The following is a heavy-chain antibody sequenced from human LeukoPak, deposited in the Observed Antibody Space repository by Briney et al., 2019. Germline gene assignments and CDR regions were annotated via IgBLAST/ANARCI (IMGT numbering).Heavy chain of an antibody. CDR1: GGSISSSSYY. J-gene: IGHJ6*02. Sequence: SETLSLTCTVSGGSISSSSYYWGWIRQPPGKGLEWIGSIYYSGSTYYNPCLKSRVTISVDTSKNQFSLKLSSVTAADTAVYYCARHGSPFSYYYYYGMDVWGQGTTVTVSS. V-gene: IGHV4-39*01. CDR2: IYYSGST. CDR3: ARHGSPFSYYYYYGMDV. D-gene: IGHD1-26*01.